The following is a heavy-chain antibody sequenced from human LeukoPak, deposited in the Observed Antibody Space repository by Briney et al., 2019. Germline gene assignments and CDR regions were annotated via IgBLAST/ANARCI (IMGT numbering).Heavy chain of an antibody. CDR3: ARDLAAAGLH. D-gene: IGHD6-13*01. Sequence: PSETLSLTCTVSGGSISSSSYYWGWIRQPPGKGLEWIGSIYYSGSTYYNPSLKSRVTISVDTSKNQFSLELSSVTAADTAVYYCARDLAAAGLHWGQGTLVTVSS. J-gene: IGHJ4*02. CDR2: IYYSGST. CDR1: GGSISSSSYY. V-gene: IGHV4-39*07.